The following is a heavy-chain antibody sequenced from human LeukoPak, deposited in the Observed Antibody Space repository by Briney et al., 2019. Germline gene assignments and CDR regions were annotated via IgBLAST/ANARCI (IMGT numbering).Heavy chain of an antibody. CDR3: ARDDLPGYCSSTSCYAPPLFDY. D-gene: IGHD2-2*01. CDR1: GFTFSSYS. V-gene: IGHV3-48*02. Sequence: HAGGSLRLSCAASGFTFSSYSMNWVRQAPGKGLEWVSYISSSSSTIYYADSVKGRFTISRDNAKNSLYLQMNSLRDEDTAVYYCARDDLPGYCSSTSCYAPPLFDYWGQGTLVTVSS. CDR2: ISSSSSTI. J-gene: IGHJ4*02.